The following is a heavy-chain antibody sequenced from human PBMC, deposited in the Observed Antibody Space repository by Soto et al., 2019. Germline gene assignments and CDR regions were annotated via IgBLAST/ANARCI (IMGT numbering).Heavy chain of an antibody. CDR3: ARSRIAARPLKRQGWFDR. V-gene: IGHV4-34*01. CDR1: SGSFSGYY. D-gene: IGHD6-6*01. CDR2: INHSGST. J-gene: IGHJ5*02. Sequence: PSETLSLTCAVYSGSFSGYYWSWIRQPPGKGLEWIGEINHSGSTNYNPSLKSRVTISVDTSKNQFSLKLSSVTAADTAVYYCARSRIAARPLKRQGWFDRWGQGTLVTVSS.